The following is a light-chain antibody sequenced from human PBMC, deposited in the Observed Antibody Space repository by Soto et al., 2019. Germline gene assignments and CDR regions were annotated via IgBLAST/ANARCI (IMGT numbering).Light chain of an antibody. Sequence: QSALTQPRSVSGSPGQSVTISCTGTSSDVGGYNYVSWYQQHPGKAPKLMIYDVSKRPSGVPDRFSGSKSGNTASLTISGLQAEDEADYCCCSYAGSYTFHVFGTGTRSPS. CDR1: SSDVGGYNY. V-gene: IGLV2-11*01. CDR2: DVS. J-gene: IGLJ1*01. CDR3: CSYAGSYTFHV.